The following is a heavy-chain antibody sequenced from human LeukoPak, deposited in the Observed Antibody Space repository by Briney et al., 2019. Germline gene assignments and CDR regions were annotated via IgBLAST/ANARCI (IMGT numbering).Heavy chain of an antibody. V-gene: IGHV4-59*01. D-gene: IGHD2-21*02. CDR3: AREAGGDWFDY. J-gene: IGHJ4*02. Sequence: SETLSLTCTVSGGSISSYYWSWIRQPPGKGLEWIGYIYYSGSTNYNPSLKSRVTISVDTSKNQFSLKLSSVTAADTAVYYCAREAGGDWFDYWGQGTLVTVSP. CDR1: GGSISSYY. CDR2: IYYSGST.